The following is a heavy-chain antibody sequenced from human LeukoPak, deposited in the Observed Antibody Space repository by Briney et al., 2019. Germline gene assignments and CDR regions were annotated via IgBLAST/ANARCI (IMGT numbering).Heavy chain of an antibody. CDR3: AKDGRRYYDSSGYYYGGGFDI. Sequence: PGGSLRLSCAASGFTVSSNYMSWVRQAPGKGLEWVSVIYSGGSTYYAESVKGRFTISRDNSKNTMYLQMNSLRAEDTAVYYCAKDGRRYYDSSGYYYGGGFDIWGQGTMVTVSS. J-gene: IGHJ3*02. D-gene: IGHD3-22*01. CDR1: GFTVSSNY. V-gene: IGHV3-53*01. CDR2: IYSGGST.